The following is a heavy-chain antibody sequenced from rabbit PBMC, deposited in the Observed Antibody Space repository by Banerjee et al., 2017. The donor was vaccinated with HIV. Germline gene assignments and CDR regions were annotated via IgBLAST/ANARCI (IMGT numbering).Heavy chain of an antibody. D-gene: IGHD4-2*01. CDR3: ARGAGVRGAGFNL. Sequence: QSSEESGGALVQPEGSLTPTCKAPGFSLSSTYYMWWVRQAPGKGLEWIGCIYTDNGSTYYANWARGRFTISKTSSTTVTLQMTSLTAADTAIYFCARGAGVRGAGFNLWGPGTLVTVS. V-gene: IGHV1S40*01. CDR2: IYTDNGST. J-gene: IGHJ4*01. CDR1: GFSLSSTYY.